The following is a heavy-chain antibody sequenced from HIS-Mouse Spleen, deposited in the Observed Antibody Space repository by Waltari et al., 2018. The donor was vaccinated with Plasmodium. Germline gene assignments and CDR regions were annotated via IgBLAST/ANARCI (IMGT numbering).Heavy chain of an antibody. D-gene: IGHD3-10*01. Sequence: QVQLQESGPGLVKPSETLSLTCTVSGYSISSGYYWGWTRPPPGKGLEWIGSIYHSGSTYYNPSLKSRVTISVDTSKNQFSLKLSSVTAADTAVYYCARVDYGSGDYYYYYGMDVWGQGTTVTVSS. CDR3: ARVDYGSGDYYYYYGMDV. J-gene: IGHJ6*02. CDR2: IYHSGST. CDR1: GYSISSGYY. V-gene: IGHV4-38-2*02.